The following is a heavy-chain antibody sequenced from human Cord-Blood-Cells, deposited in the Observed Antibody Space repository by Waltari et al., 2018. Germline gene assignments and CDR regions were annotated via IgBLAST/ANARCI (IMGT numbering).Heavy chain of an antibody. CDR1: GGSIRSRTPY. V-gene: IGHV4-39*01. J-gene: IGHJ3*02. D-gene: IGHD3-3*01. CDR2: HYYSGST. CDR3: ARHPVVGLRFLEWLFAFDI. Sequence: QLQLQDSCPGLATPSETLSMTCTVSGGSIRSRTPYPAWLRQPPWEGLAWIGSHYYSGSTHYNPSLKSRVTISVDTSKNQFSLKLSSVTAADTAVYYCARHPVVGLRFLEWLFAFDIWGQGTMVTVSS.